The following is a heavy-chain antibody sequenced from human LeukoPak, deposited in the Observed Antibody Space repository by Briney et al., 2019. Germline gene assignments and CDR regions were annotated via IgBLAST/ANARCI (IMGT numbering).Heavy chain of an antibody. D-gene: IGHD7-27*01. CDR3: SREVAWGPSDH. CDR2: TYYRTKWYN. CDR1: GDSVSSNSAA. V-gene: IGHV6-1*01. J-gene: IGHJ4*02. Sequence: SQTLSLTCAISGDSVSSNSAAWNWFRQSPARGLEWLGRTYYRTKWYNDYSVSVKSRITINPDTSKNQFYLQVNSVTPEDTAVYYCSREVAWGPSDHWGQGTPVTVSS.